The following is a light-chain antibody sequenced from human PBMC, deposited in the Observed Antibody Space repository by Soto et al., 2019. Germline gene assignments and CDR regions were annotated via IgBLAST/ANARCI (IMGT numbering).Light chain of an antibody. J-gene: IGKJ1*01. V-gene: IGKV3-11*01. CDR2: DAS. CDR1: QSVSSY. CDR3: QQRSNWPRT. Sequence: EIVLTQSPATLSLSPGEIATLSCRASQSVSSYLAWYQQNPGQAPRLLIYDASRATGIPARFSGSGSGTDFTLTISSLEPEDFAVYYCQQRSNWPRTFGQGTKVDIK.